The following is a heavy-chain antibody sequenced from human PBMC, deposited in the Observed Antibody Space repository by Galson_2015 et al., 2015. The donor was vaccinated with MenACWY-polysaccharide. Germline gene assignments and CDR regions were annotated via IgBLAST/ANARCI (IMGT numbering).Heavy chain of an antibody. D-gene: IGHD6-6*01. CDR3: ARHLTEYKYAMDV. CDR2: IYYSGTT. J-gene: IGHJ6*02. V-gene: IGHV4-59*11. CDR1: GASISGHY. Sequence: SETLSLTCTVSGASISGHYWSWIRQPPGKGLEWIAYIYYSGTTNYNPSLQSRVTISLDTSRNQFSLTLSSVTAADTAVYYCARHLTEYKYAMDVWAQGTTFTVPS.